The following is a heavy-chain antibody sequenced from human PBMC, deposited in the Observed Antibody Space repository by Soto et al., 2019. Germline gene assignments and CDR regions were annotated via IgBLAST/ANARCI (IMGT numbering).Heavy chain of an antibody. CDR2: ISGSGGST. V-gene: IGHV3-23*01. J-gene: IGHJ5*02. CDR3: AKDWRSSSSLAAPPGWFDP. CDR1: GFTFSSYA. Sequence: GGSLRLSCAASGFTFSSYAMSWVRQAPGKGLEWVSAISGSGGSTYYADSVKGRFTISRDNSKNTLYLQMNSLRAEDTAVYYCAKDWRSSSSLAAPPGWFDPWGQGTLVTVSS. D-gene: IGHD6-6*01.